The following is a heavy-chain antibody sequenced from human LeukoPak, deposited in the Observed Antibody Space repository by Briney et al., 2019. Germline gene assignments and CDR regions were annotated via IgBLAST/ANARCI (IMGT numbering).Heavy chain of an antibody. V-gene: IGHV3-23*01. J-gene: IGHJ4*02. CDR1: GFTFSSFA. D-gene: IGHD3-10*01. CDR3: AKEASGYGYYFDY. Sequence: GGSLRLSCAVSGFTFSSFAMSWVRQPRGKGLEWLSVISDSGGTTFYADSVKGRFTISRDNSKNTLYLQMNSLRAEDTAVYYCAKEASGYGYYFDYWGQGTLVTVSS. CDR2: ISDSGGTT.